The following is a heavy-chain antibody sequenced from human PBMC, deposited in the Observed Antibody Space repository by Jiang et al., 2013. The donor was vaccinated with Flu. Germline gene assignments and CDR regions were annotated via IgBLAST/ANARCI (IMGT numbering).Heavy chain of an antibody. J-gene: IGHJ3*01. Sequence: QTLSLTCAISGDSVSRNSAAWNWIRLSPSRGLEWLGRTYYRSKWYNEYSISVRGPNNHQPRHIQNQFSLHLNSVSPEDTAVYYCTREGVVDGSVEYNTHTDIAFDVWAKGQWSPSLQ. V-gene: IGHV6-1*01. CDR2: TYYRSKWYN. D-gene: IGHD2-15*01. CDR3: TREGVVDGSVEYNTHTDIAFDV. CDR1: GDSVSRNSAA.